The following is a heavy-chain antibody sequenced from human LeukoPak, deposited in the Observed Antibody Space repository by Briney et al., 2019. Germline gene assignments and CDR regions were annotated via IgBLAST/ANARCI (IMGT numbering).Heavy chain of an antibody. Sequence: ASVKASCKASGYSFISYDINWVRQAPGQGLEWMGWMNPNSGNKGYAQKFQGRVTLTRDTSMNTAYMELNNLRSDDTAIYYCARDRFGGNWFDPWGQGTLVTVSS. CDR2: MNPNSGNK. V-gene: IGHV1-8*01. D-gene: IGHD3-10*01. CDR3: ARDRFGGNWFDP. CDR1: GYSFISYD. J-gene: IGHJ5*02.